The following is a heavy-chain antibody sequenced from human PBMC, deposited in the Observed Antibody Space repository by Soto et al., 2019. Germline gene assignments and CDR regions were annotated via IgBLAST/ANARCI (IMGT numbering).Heavy chain of an antibody. V-gene: IGHV3-30*18. J-gene: IGHJ4*02. CDR2: ISYDGSNK. Sequence: QVQLVESGGGVVQPGRSLRLSCAASGFTFSSYGMHWVRQAPGKGLEWVAVISYDGSNKYYADSVKGRFTISRDNSKNTLYLQMNSLRAEDTAVYYCAKSRNIDYWGQGTLVTVSS. CDR1: GFTFSSYG. CDR3: AKSRNIDY.